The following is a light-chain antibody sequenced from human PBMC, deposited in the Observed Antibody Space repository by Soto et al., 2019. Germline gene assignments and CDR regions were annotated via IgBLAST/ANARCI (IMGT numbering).Light chain of an antibody. Sequence: QSVLTQPASVPVSPGQSSTISCTGTISDVGGYNYVSWYQQHPGKAPKLMIYEVINRPSGVSNRFSGSKSGNTASLTISGLQAEDEADYYCSSYTSSSFYVFGTGTKVTV. J-gene: IGLJ1*01. CDR2: EVI. CDR3: SSYTSSSFYV. V-gene: IGLV2-14*01. CDR1: ISDVGGYNY.